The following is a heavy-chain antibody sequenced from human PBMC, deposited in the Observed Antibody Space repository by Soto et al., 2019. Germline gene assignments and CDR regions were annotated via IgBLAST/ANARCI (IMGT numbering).Heavy chain of an antibody. D-gene: IGHD5-12*01. CDR3: ARRILSTETFDY. CDR2: VYYTGIA. CDR1: GGSLTSYY. V-gene: IGHV4-59*08. Sequence: PSETLSLTCTVSGGSLTSYYWSWIRQPPGKGLEWIGFVYYTGIARYNPSLKSRVTISVDTSKNQFSLKLTSVTAADTAIYYCARRILSTETFDYWGQGTLVTIS. J-gene: IGHJ4*02.